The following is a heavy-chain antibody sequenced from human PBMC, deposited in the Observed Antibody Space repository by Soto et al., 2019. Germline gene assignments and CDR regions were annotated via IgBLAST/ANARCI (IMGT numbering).Heavy chain of an antibody. CDR1: GFTFSDHY. CDR3: TTEAGRRITMIVVVPVFDY. D-gene: IGHD3-22*01. J-gene: IGHJ4*02. Sequence: GGSLRLSCVASGFTFSDHYMDWVRQAPGKGLEWVGRIKNKANGYKTEYAASVEGRITISRDDSKNSLSLQINSLKTEDTAVYYCTTEAGRRITMIVVVPVFDYWGQGTLVTVSS. V-gene: IGHV3-72*01. CDR2: IKNKANGYKT.